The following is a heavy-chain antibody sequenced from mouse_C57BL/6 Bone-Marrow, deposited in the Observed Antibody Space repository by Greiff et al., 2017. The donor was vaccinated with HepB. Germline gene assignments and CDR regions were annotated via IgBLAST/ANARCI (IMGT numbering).Heavy chain of an antibody. CDR3: ERSSYGYDGFAY. V-gene: IGHV1-4*01. CDR2: INPSSGYT. D-gene: IGHD2-2*01. J-gene: IGHJ3*01. Sequence: QVQLQQSGAELARPGASVKMSCKASGYTFTSYTMHWVKQRPGQGLEWIGYINPSSGYTKYNQKFKDKATLTADKSSSTAYMQLSSLTSEDSAFYYCERSSYGYDGFAYWGQGTLVTVSA. CDR1: GYTFTSYT.